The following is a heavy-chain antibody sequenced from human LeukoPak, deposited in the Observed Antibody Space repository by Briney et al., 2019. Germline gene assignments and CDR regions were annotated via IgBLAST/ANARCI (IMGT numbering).Heavy chain of an antibody. CDR1: GGTFSSYA. CDR3: ARDYRKTGAGDY. V-gene: IGHV1-69*04. D-gene: IGHD1-14*01. CDR2: IIPILGIA. Sequence: GASVKVSCKASGGTFSSYAISWVRQAPGQGLEWMGRIIPILGIANYAQKFQGRVTITADKSTSTAYMELSSLRSEDTAVYYCARDYRKTGAGDYWGQGTLVTVSS. J-gene: IGHJ4*02.